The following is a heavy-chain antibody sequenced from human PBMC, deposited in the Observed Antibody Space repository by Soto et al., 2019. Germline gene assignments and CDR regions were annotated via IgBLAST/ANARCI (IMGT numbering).Heavy chain of an antibody. CDR1: GGTFSSYA. CDR2: IIPIFGTA. J-gene: IGHJ6*02. V-gene: IGHV1-69*13. D-gene: IGHD3-10*01. CDR3: ARDEGSGSYYNKRIGYYYYGMDV. Sequence: ASVKVSCKASGGTFSSYAISWVRQAPGQGLEWMGGIIPIFGTANYAQKFQGRVTITADESTSTAYMELSSLRSEDTAVYYCARDEGSGSYYNKRIGYYYYGMDVWGQGTTVTVSS.